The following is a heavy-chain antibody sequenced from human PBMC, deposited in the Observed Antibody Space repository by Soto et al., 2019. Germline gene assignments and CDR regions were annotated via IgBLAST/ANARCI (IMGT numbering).Heavy chain of an antibody. J-gene: IGHJ5*02. Sequence: QLQLQESGPGLVKPSETLSLTCTVSGGSISSSSYYWGWIRQPPGKGLEWIGSIYYSGSTYYNPSLTSRVTISVDTSTNQFSLKLSSVTAADTAVYYCARPLTMFGVAHNWFDPWGQGTLVTVSS. D-gene: IGHD3-3*01. CDR2: IYYSGST. CDR1: GGSISSSSYY. CDR3: ARPLTMFGVAHNWFDP. V-gene: IGHV4-39*01.